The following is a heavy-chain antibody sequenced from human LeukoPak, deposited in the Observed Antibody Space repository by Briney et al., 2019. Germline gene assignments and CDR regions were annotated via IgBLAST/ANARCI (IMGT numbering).Heavy chain of an antibody. D-gene: IGHD2-21*01. J-gene: IGHJ4*02. CDR2: ISYDGSNK. Sequence: GRSLRLSCAASGFTFSSYAMHWVRQAPGKGLEWVAVISYDGSNKYYADSVKGRFTISRDNSKNTLYLQMNSLRAEDTAVYYCARDGDYEVPDYWGQGTLVTVSS. CDR1: GFTFSSYA. CDR3: ARDGDYEVPDY. V-gene: IGHV3-30-3*01.